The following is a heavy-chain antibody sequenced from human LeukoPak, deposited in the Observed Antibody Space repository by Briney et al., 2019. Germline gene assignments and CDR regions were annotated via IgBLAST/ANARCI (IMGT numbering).Heavy chain of an antibody. D-gene: IGHD3-22*01. CDR1: GFTVNSNY. V-gene: IGHV3-53*01. Sequence: GGSLRLSCAASGFTVNSNYMSWVRQAPGKGLEWVSVIYSGGSTYYADSVKGRFTISRDNSKNTLYLQMNSLRAEDTAVYYCARLITYYYDSSGYYADYWGQGTLVTVSS. CDR3: ARLITYYYDSSGYYADY. J-gene: IGHJ4*02. CDR2: IYSGGST.